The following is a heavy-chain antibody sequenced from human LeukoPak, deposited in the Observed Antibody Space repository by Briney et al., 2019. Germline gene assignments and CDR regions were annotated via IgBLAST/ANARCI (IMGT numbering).Heavy chain of an antibody. CDR1: GFSIRSLESY. CDR2: VSHSGFN. CDR3: VRASVHSGGAFDI. V-gene: IGHV4-61*08. D-gene: IGHD2-15*01. Sequence: SETLSLTCSVSGFSIRSLESYWSWIRQPPGKGLEWVGYVSHSGFNKSNGDITVYNPSLESRVTTSRDTSKNQFSLKLSSVTAADTAVYYCVRASVHSGGAFDIWGQGTVVTVSS. J-gene: IGHJ3*02.